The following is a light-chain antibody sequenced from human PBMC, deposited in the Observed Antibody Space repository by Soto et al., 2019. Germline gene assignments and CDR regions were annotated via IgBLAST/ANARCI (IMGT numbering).Light chain of an antibody. V-gene: IGKV2-28*01. Sequence: DIVMTQSPLSLSVTPGEPASISCRSSQSLLHSDGYNYLDWYLQKPGQSPQFLIYLGSNRASGVSDRFSGSGSGTDFTLKISRVEAEDVGVYYCMQALQTPRFTFGPGTTVDIK. J-gene: IGKJ3*01. CDR1: QSLLHSDGYNY. CDR2: LGS. CDR3: MQALQTPRFT.